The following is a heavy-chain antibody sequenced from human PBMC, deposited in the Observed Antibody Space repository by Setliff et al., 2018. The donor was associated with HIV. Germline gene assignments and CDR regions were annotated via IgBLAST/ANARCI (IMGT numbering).Heavy chain of an antibody. D-gene: IGHD7-27*01. CDR2: IYYSGST. J-gene: IGHJ4*02. CDR1: GDSISSSSYY. V-gene: IGHV4-39*01. CDR3: AVGGEDWGFFDY. Sequence: SETLSLTCTVSGDSISSSSYYWGWIRQPPGKRLEWIGSIYYSGSTYYNPSLKSRVTISVDTSKNQFSLKLSSVTAADTAVYYCAVGGEDWGFFDYWGQGTLVTVSS.